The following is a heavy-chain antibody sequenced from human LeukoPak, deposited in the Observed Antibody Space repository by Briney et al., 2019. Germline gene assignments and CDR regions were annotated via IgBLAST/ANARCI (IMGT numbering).Heavy chain of an antibody. D-gene: IGHD3-10*01. V-gene: IGHV3-23*01. Sequence: PGGSLRLSCAASGFTFSSYAMSWVRQAPGKGLEWVSAISGSGGSTYYADSVKGRFTISRDNSKNTLYLQMNSLRAEDTAVYYCAKDFMVPSDYYMDVWGKGTMVTVSS. CDR2: ISGSGGST. J-gene: IGHJ6*03. CDR3: AKDFMVPSDYYMDV. CDR1: GFTFSSYA.